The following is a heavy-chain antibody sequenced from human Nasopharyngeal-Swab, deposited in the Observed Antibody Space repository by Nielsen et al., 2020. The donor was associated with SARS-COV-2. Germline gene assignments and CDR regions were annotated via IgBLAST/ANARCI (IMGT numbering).Heavy chain of an antibody. CDR3: AASPNYYDSSGYPFDI. J-gene: IGHJ3*02. V-gene: IGHV1-58*02. D-gene: IGHD3-22*01. CDR1: GFTFTSSA. Sequence: SVKVSCKASGFTFTSSAMQWVRQARGQRLEWIGWIVVGSGNTNYAQKFQERVTITRDMSTSTAYMELSSLRSEDTAVYYCAASPNYYDSSGYPFDIWGQGTMVTVSS. CDR2: IVVGSGNT.